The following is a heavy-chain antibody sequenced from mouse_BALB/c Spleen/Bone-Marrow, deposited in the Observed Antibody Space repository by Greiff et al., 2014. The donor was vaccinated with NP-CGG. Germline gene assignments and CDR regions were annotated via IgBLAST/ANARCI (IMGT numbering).Heavy chain of an antibody. CDR1: GFSLTSYG. J-gene: IGHJ4*01. CDR2: IWADGST. D-gene: IGHD1-2*01. V-gene: IGHV2-9*02. Sequence: VQLQESGPGLVAPSQSLSITCTVSGFSLTSYGVHWVRQPPGKGLEWLGVIWADGSTNYNSPLMSRLSIRKDNSKGQVFLKMNSLQTDDTAMYYCARITTATGAMDYWGQGTSVTVSS. CDR3: ARITTATGAMDY.